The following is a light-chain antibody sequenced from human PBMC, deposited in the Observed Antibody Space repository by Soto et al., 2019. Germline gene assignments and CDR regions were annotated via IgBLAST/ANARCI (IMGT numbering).Light chain of an antibody. CDR1: NRDVGSYNL. V-gene: IGLV2-14*01. CDR2: EVR. J-gene: IGLJ3*02. CDR3: SSHTTTSTLV. Sequence: QPALTQPASVSGSPGQSITIACTGTNRDVGSYNLVSWYQQRPGEAPKLIISEVRNRPSGISYRFTGSKSGNTASLTISGLQAEDEADYYCSSHTTTSTLVFGGGTKLTVL.